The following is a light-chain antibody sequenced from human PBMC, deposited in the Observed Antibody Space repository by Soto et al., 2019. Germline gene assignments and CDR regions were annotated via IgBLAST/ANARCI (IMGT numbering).Light chain of an antibody. CDR3: QQYGSSPLT. Sequence: EIVLTQSPATLSLSPGERATLSCRASQSVTSGYLAWYQQKPGQAPRLLIFGASSRAPGIPDRFSGSGSETDFTLTLSRLEPEDVALYYCQQYGSSPLTFGQGAKVDI. J-gene: IGKJ1*01. CDR1: QSVTSGY. CDR2: GAS. V-gene: IGKV3-20*01.